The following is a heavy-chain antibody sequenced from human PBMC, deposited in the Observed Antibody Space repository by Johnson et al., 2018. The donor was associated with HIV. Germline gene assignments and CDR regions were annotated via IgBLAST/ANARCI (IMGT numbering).Heavy chain of an antibody. CDR3: TTSVGATLRGAFDI. D-gene: IGHD1-26*01. J-gene: IGHJ3*02. CDR2: IYYDGTNK. CDR1: GFTFSSYA. V-gene: IGHV3-30-3*01. Sequence: QVQLVESGGGVVQPGRSLRLSCAASGFTFSSYAMHWVRQAPGKGLEWVAIIYYDGTNKYYADSVKGRFTISRDNSKNTLYLQMNSLKTEDTAVYYCTTSVGATLRGAFDIWGQGTMVTVSS.